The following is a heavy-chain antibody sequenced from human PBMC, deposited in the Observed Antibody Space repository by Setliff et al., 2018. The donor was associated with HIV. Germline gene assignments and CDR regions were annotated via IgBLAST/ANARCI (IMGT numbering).Heavy chain of an antibody. CDR3: ARGHTWNYYGGDYFDY. D-gene: IGHD1-7*01. CDR2: IYSSGNT. V-gene: IGHV4-59*02. Sequence: PSETLSLTCTVSGGSVTDYFWNWIRQPPGKGLEWIGYIYSSGNTNYNPSLESRVSISLDTSKNQFSLRLSSVTATDTAVYYCARGHTWNYYGGDYFDYWGQGSLVTV. CDR1: GGSVTDYF. J-gene: IGHJ4*02.